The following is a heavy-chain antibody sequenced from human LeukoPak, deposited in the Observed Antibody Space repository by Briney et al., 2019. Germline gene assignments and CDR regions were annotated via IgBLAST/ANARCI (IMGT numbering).Heavy chain of an antibody. D-gene: IGHD3-10*02. CDR1: GFTFSIHW. J-gene: IGHJ6*04. CDR2: IKQDGSEK. Sequence: GGSLRLSCAASGFTFSIHWMTWVRQAPGKGREWVANIKQDGSEKYYVDSVKGRFTISRDNAKNSLSFQMSSLRAEDTAVYYRAELGITMIGGVWGKGTTVTISS. CDR3: AELGITMIGGV. V-gene: IGHV3-7*01.